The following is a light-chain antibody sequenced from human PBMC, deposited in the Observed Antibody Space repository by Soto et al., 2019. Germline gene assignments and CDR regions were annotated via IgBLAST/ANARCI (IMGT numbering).Light chain of an antibody. CDR3: QQRSKWPIT. CDR1: QSVSSY. V-gene: IGKV3-11*01. CDR2: DAS. Sequence: EIVLTQSPATLSLSPGERVTLSCRASQSVSSYLAWYQQKPGQAPRLLIYDASNRATGIPARFSGSGSGTDLTLTISSLEPEDFAVYYCQQRSKWPITFGQGTRLEIK. J-gene: IGKJ5*01.